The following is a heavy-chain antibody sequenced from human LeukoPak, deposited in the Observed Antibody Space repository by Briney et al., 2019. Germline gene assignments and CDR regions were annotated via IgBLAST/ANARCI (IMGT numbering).Heavy chain of an antibody. V-gene: IGHV3-23*01. CDR2: ISGSGGST. J-gene: IGHJ4*02. CDR1: GFTFSSYA. D-gene: IGHD1-7*01. Sequence: GGSLRLSWAASGFTFSSYAMSWVRQAPGKGLEWVSAISGSGGSTYYADSVKGRFTISRDNSKKTLYLQMNSLRAEDTAVYYCAKDRLELRPTHFDYWGQGTLVTVSS. CDR3: AKDRLELRPTHFDY.